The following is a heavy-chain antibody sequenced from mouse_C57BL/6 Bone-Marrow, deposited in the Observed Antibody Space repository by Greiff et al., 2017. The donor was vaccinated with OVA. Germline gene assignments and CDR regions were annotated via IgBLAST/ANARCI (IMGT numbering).Heavy chain of an antibody. CDR2: IDPEDGET. CDR1: GFNIKDYY. J-gene: IGHJ3*01. Sequence: EVHLVESGAELVKPGASVKLSCTASGFNIKDYYMHWVKQRTEQGLEWIGRIDPEDGETKYAPKFQGKATITADTSSNTAYLQLSSLTSEDTAVYYCAHGYGESWFAYWGQGTLVTVSA. D-gene: IGHD2-2*01. V-gene: IGHV14-2*01. CDR3: AHGYGESWFAY.